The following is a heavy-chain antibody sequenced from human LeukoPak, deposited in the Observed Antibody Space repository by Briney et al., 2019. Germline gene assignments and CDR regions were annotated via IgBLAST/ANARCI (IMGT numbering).Heavy chain of an antibody. D-gene: IGHD6-13*01. Sequence: PGGSLRLSCAASGFTFSSYAMHWVRQAPGKGLEWVAVISYDGSNKYYADSVKGRFTISRDNSKNTLYLQMNSLRAEDTAVYYCAKLGGYSSSWWRDYFDYWGQGTLVTVSS. CDR2: ISYDGSNK. J-gene: IGHJ4*02. V-gene: IGHV3-30*04. CDR3: AKLGGYSSSWWRDYFDY. CDR1: GFTFSSYA.